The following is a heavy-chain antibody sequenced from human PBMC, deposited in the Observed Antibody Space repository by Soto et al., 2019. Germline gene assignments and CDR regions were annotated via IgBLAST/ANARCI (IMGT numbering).Heavy chain of an antibody. CDR3: ARDLPHGSGSYYSQNYYYYGMDV. V-gene: IGHV1-46*01. J-gene: IGHJ6*02. Sequence: GASVKVSCKTSGYTFTSYYMHWVRQAPGQGLEWMGIINPSGGSTSYAQKFQGRVTMTRDTSTSTVYMELSSLRSEDTAVYYCARDLPHGSGSYYSQNYYYYGMDVWGQGTTVTISS. CDR2: INPSGGST. CDR1: GYTFTSYY. D-gene: IGHD3-10*01.